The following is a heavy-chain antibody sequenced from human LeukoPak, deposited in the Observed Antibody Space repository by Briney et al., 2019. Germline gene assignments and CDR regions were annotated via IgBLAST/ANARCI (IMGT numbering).Heavy chain of an antibody. CDR2: TSGSGSSP. V-gene: IGHV3-23*01. D-gene: IGHD5-12*01. Sequence: GGSLRLSCAASGFTFRNYVMSWVRQAPGKGLEWVSATSGSGSSPNYSDSVKGRFTISRDNSKNPLYLQMTSLRAEDTAVYYCAKTTGGNAYDYIDYWGQGTLVTVSS. CDR1: GFTFRNYV. CDR3: AKTTGGNAYDYIDY. J-gene: IGHJ4*02.